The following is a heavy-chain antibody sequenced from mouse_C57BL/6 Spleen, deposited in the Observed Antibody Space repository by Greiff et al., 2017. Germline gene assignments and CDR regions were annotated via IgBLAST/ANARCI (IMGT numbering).Heavy chain of an antibody. CDR1: GYTFTSYW. D-gene: IGHD1-1*01. J-gene: IGHJ4*01. CDR2: IDPKSGGT. V-gene: IGHV1-72*01. Sequence: QVQLQQPGAELVKPGASVKLSCKASGYTFTSYWMHWVKQRPGRGLEWIGRIDPKSGGTKYNEKFKSKATLTVDKPSSTAYMQLSSLTSEDSAVYYCARSGYYGGYAMGYWGQGTSVTVS. CDR3: ARSGYYGGYAMGY.